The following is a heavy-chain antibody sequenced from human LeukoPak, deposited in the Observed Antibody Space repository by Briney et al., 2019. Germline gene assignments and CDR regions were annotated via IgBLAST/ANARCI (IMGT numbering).Heavy chain of an antibody. CDR3: ASGGKNDY. D-gene: IGHD3-3*01. V-gene: IGHV3-64*01. J-gene: IGHJ4*02. CDR1: GFTFSSFP. CDR2: ISSGGGST. Sequence: GGSLRLSCAASGFTFSSFPMHWVRQAPGKGLEYVSAISSGGGSTYYANSVKDRFTISRDNSKNTLYLQMGSLRAEDMAVYYCASGGKNDYWGQGTLVTVSS.